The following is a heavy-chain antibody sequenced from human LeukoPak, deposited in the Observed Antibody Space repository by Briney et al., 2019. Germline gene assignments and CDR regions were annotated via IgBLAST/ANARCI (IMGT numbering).Heavy chain of an antibody. V-gene: IGHV4-39*01. CDR2: IYYSGST. Sequence: PSETLSLTCTVSGGSISSSSYYWGWIRQPPGKGLEWIGSIYYSGSTYYNPSLKSRFTISVDTSKNQFSLKLSSVTAADTAVYYCASTSTYYYDSSGYYPLGIWGQGTMVTVSS. J-gene: IGHJ3*02. CDR1: GGSISSSSYY. CDR3: ASTSTYYYDSSGYYPLGI. D-gene: IGHD3-22*01.